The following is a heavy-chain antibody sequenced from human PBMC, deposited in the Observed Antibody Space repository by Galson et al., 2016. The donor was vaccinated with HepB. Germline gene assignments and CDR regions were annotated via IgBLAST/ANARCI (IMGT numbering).Heavy chain of an antibody. CDR3: ARAVMLGRGMAV. D-gene: IGHD3-10*01. CDR1: GDSVYNNGAA. V-gene: IGHV6-1*01. Sequence: CAISGDSVYNNGAAWVWIRQSPSRGLEWLGRTFYRSTWENHYAGSVKNRITISPDTSRNQFSLHLNSVTPEDTEVYYCARAVMLGRGMAVWGQGTTVTVSS. J-gene: IGHJ6*02. CDR2: TFYRSTWEN.